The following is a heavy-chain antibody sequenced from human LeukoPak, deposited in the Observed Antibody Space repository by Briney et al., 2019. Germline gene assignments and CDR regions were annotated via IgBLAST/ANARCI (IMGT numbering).Heavy chain of an antibody. CDR3: ASRPRSTVVAPWDY. CDR2: ISASGDTT. CDR1: GFTFSTYA. Sequence: GGSLRLSCAASGFTFSTYAVAWVRRAPGKGLEWVSGISASGDTTYYGDSVKGRFIISKDYSKNTLYLQMNGLRAEDTALYYCASRPRSTVVAPWDYWGQGTLVTVSS. V-gene: IGHV3-23*01. J-gene: IGHJ4*02. D-gene: IGHD3-22*01.